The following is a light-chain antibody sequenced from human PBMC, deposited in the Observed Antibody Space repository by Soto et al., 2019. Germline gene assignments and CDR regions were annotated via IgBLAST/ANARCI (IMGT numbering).Light chain of an antibody. J-gene: IGLJ2*01. V-gene: IGLV3-1*01. Sequence: SYELTQPPSVSVSPGQTASITCSGDKLGDKYACWYQQKPGQSPVLVIYQDSKRPSGIPERFSGSNSGNTATLTISGTQAMDEADYHCQAWDSSTRVVFGGGTKVTVL. CDR3: QAWDSSTRVV. CDR2: QDS. CDR1: KLGDKY.